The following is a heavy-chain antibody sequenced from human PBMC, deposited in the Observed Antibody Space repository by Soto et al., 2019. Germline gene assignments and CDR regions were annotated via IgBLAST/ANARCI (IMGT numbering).Heavy chain of an antibody. D-gene: IGHD3-22*01. CDR3: ARDWKKVVVIDFGSNWFDP. CDR2: ISYDGSNK. J-gene: IGHJ5*02. V-gene: IGHV3-30-3*01. CDR1: GFTFSSYA. Sequence: GGSLRLSCAASGFTFSSYAMHWVRQAPGKGLGWVAVISYDGSNKYYADSVKGRFTISRDNSKNTLYLQMNSLRAEDTAVYYCARDWKKVVVIDFGSNWFDPWGQGTMLTVSS.